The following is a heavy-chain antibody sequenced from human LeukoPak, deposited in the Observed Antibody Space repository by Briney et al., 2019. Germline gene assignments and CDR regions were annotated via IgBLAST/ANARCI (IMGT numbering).Heavy chain of an antibody. Sequence: RGSLRLSCAASGFTFSSYNMNWVRQAPGKGLEWVSSITSSSSHIYYADSVKGRFTITRDNAKNSLFLQMNSLGADDTAVYYCARTWKYYFDNWGQGTLVTVSS. J-gene: IGHJ4*02. D-gene: IGHD1-1*01. CDR1: GFTFSSYN. V-gene: IGHV3-21*01. CDR2: ITSSSSHI. CDR3: ARTWKYYFDN.